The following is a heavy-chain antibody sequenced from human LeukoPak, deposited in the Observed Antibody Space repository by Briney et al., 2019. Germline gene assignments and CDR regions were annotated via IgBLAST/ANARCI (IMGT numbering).Heavy chain of an antibody. CDR1: GGSISSYY. CDR3: ARHRHESVSYGLDV. J-gene: IGHJ6*02. V-gene: IGHV4-59*08. Sequence: SETLSLTCTVSGGSISSYYRSWIRQPPGKGLEWIGFIYYSGSTDYNPSLKSRVTILVDTSKNQFSLKLSSVTAADTAVYYCARHRHESVSYGLDVWGQGTTVTVSS. CDR2: IYYSGST.